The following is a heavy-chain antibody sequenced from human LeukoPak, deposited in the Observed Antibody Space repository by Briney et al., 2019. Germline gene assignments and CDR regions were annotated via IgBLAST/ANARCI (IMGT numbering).Heavy chain of an antibody. Sequence: GASVKVSCKASGYTFTSYGISWVRQAPGQGLEWMGWISAYNGNTNYAQKLQGRVTMTTDTSTSTAYMELSSLRSEDTAVYYCARVVYTYPLRDFDWLLRPIDAGPDYYYYMDVWGKGTTVTISS. V-gene: IGHV1-18*01. CDR2: ISAYNGNT. D-gene: IGHD3-9*01. CDR3: ARVVYTYPLRDFDWLLRPIDAGPDYYYYMDV. J-gene: IGHJ6*03. CDR1: GYTFTSYG.